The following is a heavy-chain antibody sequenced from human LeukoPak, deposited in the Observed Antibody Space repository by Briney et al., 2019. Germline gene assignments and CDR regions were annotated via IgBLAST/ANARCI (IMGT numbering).Heavy chain of an antibody. Sequence: PGGSLRLSCAASGFTFSSYSMNWVRQAPGKGLEWVSYISSSSTIYYADSVKGRFTISRDNAKNSLYLQMNSLRAEDTAVYYCARARYSDYWGQGTLVTVSS. CDR1: GFTFSSYS. V-gene: IGHV3-48*04. CDR3: ARARYSDY. D-gene: IGHD2-21*01. CDR2: ISSSSTI. J-gene: IGHJ4*02.